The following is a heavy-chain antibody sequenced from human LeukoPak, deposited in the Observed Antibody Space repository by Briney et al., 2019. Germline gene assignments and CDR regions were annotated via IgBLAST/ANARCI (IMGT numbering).Heavy chain of an antibody. CDR2: IYYSGST. V-gene: IGHV4-59*01. CDR3: ARGACWGGVALEYYYYYYGMDA. CDR1: GGSISSYY. Sequence: SETLSLTCTVSGGSISSYYWSWIRQPPGEGLEWIGYIYYSGSTNYNPSLKSRVTISVDTSKNQFSLKLSSVTAADTAVYYCARGACWGGVALEYYYYYYGMDAWGNGTTVTSPQ. J-gene: IGHJ6*04. D-gene: IGHD2-8*01.